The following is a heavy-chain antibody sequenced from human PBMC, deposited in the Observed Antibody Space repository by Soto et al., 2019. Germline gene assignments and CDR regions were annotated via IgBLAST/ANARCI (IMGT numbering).Heavy chain of an antibody. Sequence: PSETLSLTCAVSGGSISSSNWWSWVRQPPGKGLEWIGEIYHSGSTNYNPSLKSRVTISVDKSKNQFSLKLSSVTAADTAVYYCASTEDSGGSLNRFDPWGQGTLVTVSS. D-gene: IGHD2-15*01. CDR2: IYHSGST. CDR1: GGSISSSNW. CDR3: ASTEDSGGSLNRFDP. V-gene: IGHV4-4*02. J-gene: IGHJ5*02.